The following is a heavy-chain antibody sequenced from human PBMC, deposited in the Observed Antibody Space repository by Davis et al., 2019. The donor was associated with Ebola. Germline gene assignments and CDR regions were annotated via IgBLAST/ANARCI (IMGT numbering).Heavy chain of an antibody. CDR1: GGSISSSSYY. CDR3: ARHHPYYYYGMDV. Sequence: MPSETLSLTCTVSGGSISSSSYYWGWIRQPPGKGLEWIGSIYYSGSTYYNPSLKSRVTISVDTSKNQFSLKLSSVTAADTAVYYCARHHPYYYYGMDVWGQGTTVTVSS. J-gene: IGHJ6*02. V-gene: IGHV4-39*01. CDR2: IYYSGST.